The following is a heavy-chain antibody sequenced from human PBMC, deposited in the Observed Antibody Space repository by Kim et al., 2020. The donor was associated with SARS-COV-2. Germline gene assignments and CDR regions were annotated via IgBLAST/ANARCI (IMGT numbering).Heavy chain of an antibody. V-gene: IGHV1-46*01. Sequence: YAQKFQGRVTMTRDTSTSTVYMELSSLRSEDTAVYYCARVGTVTTTAFDYWGQGTLVTVSS. J-gene: IGHJ4*02. D-gene: IGHD4-17*01. CDR3: ARVGTVTTTAFDY.